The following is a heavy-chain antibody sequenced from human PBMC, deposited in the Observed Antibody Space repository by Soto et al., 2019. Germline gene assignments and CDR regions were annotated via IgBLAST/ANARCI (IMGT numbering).Heavy chain of an antibody. CDR3: VGFKSSTIFSH. Sequence: SETLSLTCTVSGGSISSAPSYWAWIRQPPGKGLEWIGHVFYSGRTTYSPSLRSRVSISADTSKNQFSPKLSSMTAADAAVYFCVGFKSSTIFSHWGQGTLVTVSS. D-gene: IGHD3-9*01. CDR2: VFYSGRT. V-gene: IGHV4-39*01. CDR1: GGSISSAPSY. J-gene: IGHJ4*02.